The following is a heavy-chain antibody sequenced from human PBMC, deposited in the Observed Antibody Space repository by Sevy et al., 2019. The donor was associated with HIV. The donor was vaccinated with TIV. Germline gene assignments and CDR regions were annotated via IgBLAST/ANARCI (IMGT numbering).Heavy chain of an antibody. Sequence: GGSLRLSCAASGFTFSSYGMHWVRQAPGKGLEWVAVISYDGSNKHYADSVKGRFTISRDNSKNTLYLQMNSLRAEDTAVYYCAKDYYYGSGSYYNAGYFDYWGQGTLVTVSS. J-gene: IGHJ4*02. CDR3: AKDYYYGSGSYYNAGYFDY. V-gene: IGHV3-30*18. CDR1: GFTFSSYG. CDR2: ISYDGSNK. D-gene: IGHD3-10*01.